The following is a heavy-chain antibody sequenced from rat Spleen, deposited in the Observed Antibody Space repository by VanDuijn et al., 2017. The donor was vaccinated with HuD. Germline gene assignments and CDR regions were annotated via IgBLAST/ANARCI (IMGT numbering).Heavy chain of an antibody. Sequence: EVQLQESGPGLVKPSQSLSLTCSVTGHSIDSSYRWNWIRKFPGNNLEWLGYINISGSTKYHTYLKSQITISRDTSKNQFFLQVDSVTTEDTATEYCARSDGTHYYLPFADWGQGTLVTVSS. CDR2: INISGST. D-gene: IGHD1-1*01. CDR3: ARSDGTHYYLPFAD. J-gene: IGHJ3*01. V-gene: IGHV3-3*01. CDR1: GHSIDSSYR.